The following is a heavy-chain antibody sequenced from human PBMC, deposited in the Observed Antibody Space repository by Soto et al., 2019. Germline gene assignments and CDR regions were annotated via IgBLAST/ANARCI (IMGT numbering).Heavy chain of an antibody. D-gene: IGHD2-15*01. CDR2: INAGNGNT. V-gene: IGHV1-3*01. CDR3: ARGPGGPDGPGDY. CDR1: GYTFTSYA. J-gene: IGHJ4*02. Sequence: VQLVQSGAEVKKPGASVKVSCKASGYTFTSYAMHWVRQAPGQRLEWMGWINAGNGNTKYSQKFQGRVTITRDTSASTAYMELSSLRCEDTAVYYCARGPGGPDGPGDYWGQGTLVTVSS.